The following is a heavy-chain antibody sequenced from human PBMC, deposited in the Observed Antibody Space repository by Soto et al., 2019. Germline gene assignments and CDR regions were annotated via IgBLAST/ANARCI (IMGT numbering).Heavy chain of an antibody. CDR3: AREGGSSTSRFVGPPQPNNWFAP. Sequence: AVKVSWKASGGTFSSYAISWVRQAPGQGLEWMGGIIPIFGTANYAKKLQGRVTITADESKRTAYPELSSLRAEDTAMCYCAREGGSSTSRFVGPPQPNNWFAPCGQGTLVTVSS. CDR1: GGTFSSYA. CDR2: IIPIFGTA. D-gene: IGHD2-2*01. V-gene: IGHV1-69*13. J-gene: IGHJ5*02.